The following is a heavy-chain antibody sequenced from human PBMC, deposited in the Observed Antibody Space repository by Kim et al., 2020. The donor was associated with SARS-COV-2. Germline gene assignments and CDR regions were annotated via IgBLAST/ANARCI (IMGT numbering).Heavy chain of an antibody. CDR3: AKDQEWVGATDFDY. D-gene: IGHD1-26*01. Sequence: DSVKGRFTISRDNSKNTLYLQMNSLRAEDTAVYYCAKDQEWVGATDFDYWGQGTLVTVSS. V-gene: IGHV3-23*01. J-gene: IGHJ4*02.